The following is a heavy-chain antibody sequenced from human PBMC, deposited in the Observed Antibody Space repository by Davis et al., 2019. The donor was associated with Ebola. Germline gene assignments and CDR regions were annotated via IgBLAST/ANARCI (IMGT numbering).Heavy chain of an antibody. CDR2: ISSSNGNT. J-gene: IGHJ4*02. V-gene: IGHV1-18*01. Sequence: ASVKVSCKASGYTFTNFGISWVRQAPGQGLEWMGWISSSNGNTNHAQKFQGRVTMTTDTSTTTAYMELRSLESDDTALYYCARGGFSWKYVPSAPDYWGQGTLITVSS. D-gene: IGHD1-7*01. CDR3: ARGGFSWKYVPSAPDY. CDR1: GYTFTNFG.